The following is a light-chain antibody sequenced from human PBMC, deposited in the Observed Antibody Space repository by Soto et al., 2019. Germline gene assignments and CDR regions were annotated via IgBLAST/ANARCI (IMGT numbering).Light chain of an antibody. CDR3: LQRISWPTT. CDR2: GAS. Sequence: EIVLTQSPAALSVSPGERATLSCRASQSVSSYLAWYQQKPGQAPRLLIYGASSRATGIPDRFSGSGSGTDFTLSISSLEPEDVAVYYCLQRISWPTTFGQGTKVDIK. J-gene: IGKJ1*01. V-gene: IGKV3-11*01. CDR1: QSVSSY.